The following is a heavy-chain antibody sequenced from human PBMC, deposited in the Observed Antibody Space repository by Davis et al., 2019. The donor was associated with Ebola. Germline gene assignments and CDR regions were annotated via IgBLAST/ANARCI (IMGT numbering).Heavy chain of an antibody. J-gene: IGHJ6*01. V-gene: IGHV3-13*01. CDR3: ASLHQGPIGLPPGTLLQEHL. Sequence: GESLKISCAASGFTFSSYDMHWVRQATGKRLEWVSAIGTAGDTYYPGSVKGRFTISRDNSKNTLYLQMNSLRAEDTAVYYCASLHQGPIGLPPGTLLQEHLWG. CDR1: GFTFSSYD. CDR2: IGTAGDT.